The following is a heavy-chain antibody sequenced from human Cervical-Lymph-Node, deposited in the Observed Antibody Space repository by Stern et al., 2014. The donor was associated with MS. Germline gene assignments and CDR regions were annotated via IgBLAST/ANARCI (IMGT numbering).Heavy chain of an antibody. J-gene: IGHJ2*01. V-gene: IGHV4-61*02. CDR1: GGSISSGSYY. D-gene: IGHD4-17*01. CDR3: ARDRYGDYWYFDL. Sequence: QVQLQESGPGLVKPSQTLSLTCTVSGGSISSGSYYWSWIRQPAGKGLEWIGRIYTSGSTNYNPSLKRRVTISVDTSKNQFSLKLSSVTAADTAVYYCARDRYGDYWYFDLWGRGTLVTVSS. CDR2: IYTSGST.